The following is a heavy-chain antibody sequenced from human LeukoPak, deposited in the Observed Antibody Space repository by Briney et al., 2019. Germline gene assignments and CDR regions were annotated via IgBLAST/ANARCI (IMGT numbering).Heavy chain of an antibody. CDR2: INPNSGDT. V-gene: IGHV1-2*02. J-gene: IGHJ4*02. Sequence: ASVKVSCKASGYTLIGYYLNWVRQAPGQGLEWMGWINPNSGDTDHAQRFQGRLTITKDTSKNQVVLTMTNMDPVDTATYYCAHYPNYGGQPHGCDYWGQGTLVTVSS. D-gene: IGHD4-23*01. CDR1: GYTLIGYY. CDR3: AHYPNYGGQPHGCDY.